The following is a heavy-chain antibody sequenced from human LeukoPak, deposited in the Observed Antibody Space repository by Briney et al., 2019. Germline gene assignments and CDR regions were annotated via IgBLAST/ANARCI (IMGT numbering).Heavy chain of an antibody. V-gene: IGHV3-30*03. Sequence: GRSLRLSCAASGFTFSSYGMHWVRQAPGKGLEWVAVISYDGSNKYYADSVKGRFTISRDNSKNTLYLQMNSLRAEDTAVYYCAVSGCSGGSCVVLRYGMDVWGKGTTVTVSS. J-gene: IGHJ6*04. CDR1: GFTFSSYG. CDR3: AVSGCSGGSCVVLRYGMDV. D-gene: IGHD2-15*01. CDR2: ISYDGSNK.